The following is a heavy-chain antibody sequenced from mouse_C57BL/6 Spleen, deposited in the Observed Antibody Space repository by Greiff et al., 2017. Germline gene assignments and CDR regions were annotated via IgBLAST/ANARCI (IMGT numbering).Heavy chain of an antibody. V-gene: IGHV3-6*01. J-gene: IGHJ3*01. CDR2: ISYDGSN. CDR1: GYSITSGYY. Sequence: VQLKESGPGLVKPSQSLSLTCSVTGYSITSGYYWNWIRQFPGNKLEWMGYISYDGSNNYNPSLKNRISITLDTSKNQFFLKLNSVTTEDTATYYCARERGAYWGQGTLVTVSA. CDR3: ARERGAY.